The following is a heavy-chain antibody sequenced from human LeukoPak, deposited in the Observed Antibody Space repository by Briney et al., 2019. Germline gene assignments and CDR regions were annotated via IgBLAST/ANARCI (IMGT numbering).Heavy chain of an antibody. Sequence: GRSLRLSCAASGFTFSSYAMHWVRQAPGKGLEWVTSIQYDGNNKYYADSVKGRFSISRYNPNNTLFLQMNSLRAEDTAVYYCAKEGGYSYGFGIGDDALDIWGQGTMVTVSS. V-gene: IGHV3-30*04. J-gene: IGHJ3*02. CDR2: IQYDGNNK. CDR3: AKEGGYSYGFGIGDDALDI. CDR1: GFTFSSYA. D-gene: IGHD5-18*01.